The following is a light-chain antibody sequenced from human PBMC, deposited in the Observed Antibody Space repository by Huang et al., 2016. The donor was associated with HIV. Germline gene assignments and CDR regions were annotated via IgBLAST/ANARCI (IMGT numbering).Light chain of an antibody. CDR3: QQRSKWPLT. Sequence: EIVLTQSPVTLSLSPGDRATLSCRASQSIGTYLAWYQQKSGQAPRLLIYDVSNRAAGGPARFSASESETDFTLTIASLDPDDFAIYHCQQRSKWPLTFGGGTKVEMK. CDR2: DVS. V-gene: IGKV3-11*01. CDR1: QSIGTY. J-gene: IGKJ4*01.